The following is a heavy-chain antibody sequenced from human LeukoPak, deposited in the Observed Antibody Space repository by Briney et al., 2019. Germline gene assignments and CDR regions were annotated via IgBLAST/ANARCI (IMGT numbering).Heavy chain of an antibody. CDR2: INHSGST. CDR1: SGSFSGYH. J-gene: IGHJ1*01. CDR3: ARAAHRRPAEYFQH. Sequence: PSETLSLTCAVYSGSFSGYHWSWIRQPPGKGLEWIGEINHSGSTNYNPSLKSRVTISVDTSKNQFSLKLSSVTAADTAVYYCARAAHRRPAEYFQHWGQGTLVTVSS. V-gene: IGHV4-34*01.